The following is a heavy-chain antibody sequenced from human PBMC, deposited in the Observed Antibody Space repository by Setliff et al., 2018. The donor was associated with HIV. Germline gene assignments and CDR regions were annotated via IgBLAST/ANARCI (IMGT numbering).Heavy chain of an antibody. CDR1: GFTFRIYS. CDR3: ARRAYCSSTTCFDN. V-gene: IGHV3-21*01. Sequence: GGSLRLSCAASGFTFRIYSMNWVRQAPGKGLEWVSSISGSRTYYADSVKGRFTISRDNAKNSLYLQMNSLRAEDTAVYYCARRAYCSSTTCFDNWGQGTLVTVS. CDR2: ISGSRTY. D-gene: IGHD2-2*01. J-gene: IGHJ4*02.